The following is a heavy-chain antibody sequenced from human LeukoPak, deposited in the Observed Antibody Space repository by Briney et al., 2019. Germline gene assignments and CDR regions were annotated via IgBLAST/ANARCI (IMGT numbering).Heavy chain of an antibody. CDR2: ISAYNGNT. CDR1: GYTFTSYG. V-gene: IGHV1-18*01. CDR3: ARDATVTTFDY. J-gene: IGHJ4*02. D-gene: IGHD4-17*01. Sequence: GASVKVSCKASGYTFTSYGISWVRQAPGQGLEWMGWISAYNGNTNYAQKLQGRVTMTTDTSTSTAYMELSSLRSEDTAVYYCARDATVTTFDYRGQGTLVTVSS.